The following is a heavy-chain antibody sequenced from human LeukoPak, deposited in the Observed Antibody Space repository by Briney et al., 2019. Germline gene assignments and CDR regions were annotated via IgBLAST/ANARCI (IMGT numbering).Heavy chain of an antibody. CDR2: IRYDGSNK. CDR1: GFTFSSYG. J-gene: IGHJ4*02. CDR3: AKDLSNYLDY. Sequence: GGSLRLSYAASGFTFSSYGMHWVRQAPGKGLEWVAFIRYDGSNKYYADSAKGRFTISRGNSKNTLYLQMNSLRAEDTAVYYCAKDLSNYLDYWGQGTLVTVSS. V-gene: IGHV3-30*02.